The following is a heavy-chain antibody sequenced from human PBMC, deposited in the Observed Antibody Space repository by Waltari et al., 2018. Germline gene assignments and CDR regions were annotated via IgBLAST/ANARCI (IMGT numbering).Heavy chain of an antibody. Sequence: QVHLQESGPGLVRPSQTLSLTCNVSGASISSGTYYWNWIRQPAGKGPEWIGRIHIRGSTNYSPSLKSRVTISVDTSNNQFSLKLTSVTAADTAVYYCARGIAKGGYGAVDYWGQGRLVTVSS. CDR1: GASISSGTYY. V-gene: IGHV4-61*02. CDR3: ARGIAKGGYGAVDY. J-gene: IGHJ4*02. D-gene: IGHD5-18*01. CDR2: IHIRGST.